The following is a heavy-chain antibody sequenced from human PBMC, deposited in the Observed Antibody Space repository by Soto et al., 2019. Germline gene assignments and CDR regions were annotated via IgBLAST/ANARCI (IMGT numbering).Heavy chain of an antibody. V-gene: IGHV1-8*01. J-gene: IGHJ4*02. Sequence: ASVKVSCKASGYTFTSYDINWVRQATGQGLEWMGWMNPNSGNTGYAQKFQGRVTMTRNTSISTAYMELSSLRSEDTAVYYCALWLYFREAGFDYWGQGTLVTVSS. D-gene: IGHD3-9*01. CDR1: GYTFTSYD. CDR2: MNPNSGNT. CDR3: ALWLYFREAGFDY.